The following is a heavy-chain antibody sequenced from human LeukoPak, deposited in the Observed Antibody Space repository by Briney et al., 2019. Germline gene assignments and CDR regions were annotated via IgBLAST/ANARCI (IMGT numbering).Heavy chain of an antibody. V-gene: IGHV4-4*09. D-gene: IGHD3-3*01. J-gene: IGHJ5*02. CDR2: IYTSGST. CDR3: ASADFHFGGLFDP. Sequence: SETLSLTCTVSGGSISSYYWSWIRQPPGKGLEWIGYIYTSGSTNYNPSLKSRVTISVDTSKNQFSLKLSSVTAADTVVYYCASADFHFGGLFDPWGQGTLVTVSS. CDR1: GGSISSYY.